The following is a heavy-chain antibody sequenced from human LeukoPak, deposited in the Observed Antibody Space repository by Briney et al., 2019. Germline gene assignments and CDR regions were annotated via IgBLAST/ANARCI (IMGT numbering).Heavy chain of an antibody. D-gene: IGHD3-22*01. CDR1: GYIFTTYR. V-gene: IGHV5-51*01. J-gene: IGHJ4*02. CDR2: IYPGDSDT. CDR3: ARRSYYDSSGSYYIDY. Sequence: GESLKISCKGSGYIFTTYRIGWVRQMPGKGLEWMGIIYPGDSDTRYSPSFQGQVTISADKSISTAYLQWSSLKASDTAMYYCARRSYYDSSGSYYIDYWGQGTLVTVSS.